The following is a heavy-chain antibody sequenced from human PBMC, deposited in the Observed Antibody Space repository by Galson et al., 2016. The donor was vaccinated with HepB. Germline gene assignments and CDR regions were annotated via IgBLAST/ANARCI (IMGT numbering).Heavy chain of an antibody. D-gene: IGHD6-13*01. CDR1: GFTFSSYA. CDR3: AREIDYSSSWYSGGFDY. CDR2: IWYDGSKK. Sequence: SLRLSCAASGFTFSSYAMHWVRQAPGKGLEWVAVIWYDGSKKYYADSVKGRFTISRDNSKNTLYLQMNSLRVEDTAVYYCAREIDYSSSWYSGGFDYWGQGTLVTVSS. V-gene: IGHV3-33*01. J-gene: IGHJ4*02.